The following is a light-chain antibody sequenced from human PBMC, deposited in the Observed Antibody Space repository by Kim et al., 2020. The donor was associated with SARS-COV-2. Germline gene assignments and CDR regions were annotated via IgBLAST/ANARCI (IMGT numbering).Light chain of an antibody. J-gene: IGLJ3*02. CDR3: QSYDTRLSGWV. CDR1: SSDIGAGYD. CDR2: GNT. V-gene: IGLV1-40*01. Sequence: QSVLTQPPSVSAAPGQRVTISCTGSSSDIGAGYDVHWYQQFPGTAPKLLIYGNTNRPSGVPDRFSGSKSGTSGHLAITGLQAEDEADYYCQSYDTRLSGWVFGGGTQLTVL.